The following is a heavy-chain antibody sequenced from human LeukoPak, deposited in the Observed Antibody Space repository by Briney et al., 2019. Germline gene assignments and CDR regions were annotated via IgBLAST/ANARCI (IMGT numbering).Heavy chain of an antibody. CDR1: GFTFSSYW. CDR3: AKDIVAGDIVVVPDY. CDR2: IKQDGSEK. V-gene: IGHV3-7*03. D-gene: IGHD2-2*01. J-gene: IGHJ4*02. Sequence: PGGSLRLSCAASGFTFSSYWMSWVRQAPGKGLEWVANIKQDGSEKYYVDSVKGRFTISRDNAKNSLYLQMNSLRAEDTAVYYCAKDIVAGDIVVVPDYWGPGTLVTVSS.